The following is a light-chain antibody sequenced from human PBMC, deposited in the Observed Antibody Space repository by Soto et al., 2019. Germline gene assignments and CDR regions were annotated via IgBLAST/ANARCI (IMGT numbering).Light chain of an antibody. V-gene: IGKV1-39*01. Sequence: DIQMTQSPSSLSASVGDRVTITCRASQSISSYLNWYQQKPGKAPKLLIYDASSLLSGVPSRFSGSGGGTDFTLSISSVQPEDFAFYYCQQSYVTPPITFGQGTRLEIK. CDR3: QQSYVTPPIT. J-gene: IGKJ5*01. CDR2: DAS. CDR1: QSISSY.